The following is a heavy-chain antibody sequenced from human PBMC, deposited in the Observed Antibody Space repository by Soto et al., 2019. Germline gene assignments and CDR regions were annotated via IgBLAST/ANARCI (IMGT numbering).Heavy chain of an antibody. J-gene: IGHJ4*02. D-gene: IGHD6-19*01. CDR1: GYTFTSYG. CDR3: ARDKDEWLSSGDFDY. V-gene: IGHV1-18*01. Sequence: GASVKVSCKASGYTFTSYGISWVRQAPGQGLEWMGWISAYNGNTNYAQKLQGRVTMTTDTSTSTAYMELRSLRSDDTAVYYCARDKDEWLSSGDFDYWGQGTLVTVSS. CDR2: ISAYNGNT.